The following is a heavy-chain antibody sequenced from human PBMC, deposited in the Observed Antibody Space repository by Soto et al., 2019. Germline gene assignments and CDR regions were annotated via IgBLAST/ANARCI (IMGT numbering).Heavy chain of an antibody. Sequence: EVQLLESGGGLLQPGGSLRLSCTASGFTFSNYAMSWVRQAPGKGLEWVSTFSSSGGGTYYADSVKGRFTISRDNSHNTLYLQMNSLSAEVTAVYYCTKANRYCSGANCFTFDYWGLGTLVTVSS. CDR3: TKANRYCSGANCFTFDY. CDR1: GFTFSNYA. V-gene: IGHV3-23*01. CDR2: FSSSGGGT. J-gene: IGHJ4*02. D-gene: IGHD2-15*01.